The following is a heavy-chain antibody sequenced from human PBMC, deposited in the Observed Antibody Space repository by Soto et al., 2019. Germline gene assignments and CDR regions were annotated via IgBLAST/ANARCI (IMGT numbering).Heavy chain of an antibody. CDR2: IYYSGST. CDR3: ARDRHNNFFDP. Sequence: SETLSLTCTVSGGSISSGDYYWSWIRQPPGKGLEWIGDIYYSGSTYYNPSLKSRVAISVDRSKNQFSLTLHSVTAADTAIYYCARDRHNNFFDPWGQGTLVTVSS. V-gene: IGHV4-30-4*01. D-gene: IGHD6-6*01. CDR1: GGSISSGDYY. J-gene: IGHJ5*02.